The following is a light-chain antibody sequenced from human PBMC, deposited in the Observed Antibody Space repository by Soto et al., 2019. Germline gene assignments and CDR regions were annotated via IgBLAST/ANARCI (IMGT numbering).Light chain of an antibody. J-gene: IGLJ3*02. Sequence: QSVLTQPPSVSGAPGQRVTISCTGSSSKIGAGYDVHWYQQLPGTAPKRLIYGNSNRPSGVPDRFSGSKSGTSASLAITGLRAEDEADYYCQPYDSSLSGWVFGGGTKLTVL. V-gene: IGLV1-40*01. CDR3: QPYDSSLSGWV. CDR1: SSKIGAGYD. CDR2: GNS.